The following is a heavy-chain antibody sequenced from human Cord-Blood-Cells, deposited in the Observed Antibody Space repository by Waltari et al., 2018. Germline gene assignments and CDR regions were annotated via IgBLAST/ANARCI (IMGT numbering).Heavy chain of an antibody. CDR2: IWYDGSNK. CDR3: AREVQNYDFWSGYYYYFDY. Sequence: QVQLVESGGGVVQPGRSLRLSCAASGFTFSSYGMHWVRQAPGQGLEWVAVIWYDGSNKYYADSVKGRFTISRDNSKNTLYLQMNSLRAEDTAVYYCAREVQNYDFWSGYYYYFDYWGQGTLVTVSS. J-gene: IGHJ4*02. D-gene: IGHD3-3*01. V-gene: IGHV3-33*01. CDR1: GFTFSSYG.